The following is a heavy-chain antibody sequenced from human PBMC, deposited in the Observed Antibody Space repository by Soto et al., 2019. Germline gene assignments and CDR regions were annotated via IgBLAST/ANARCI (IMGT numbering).Heavy chain of an antibody. CDR2: IYYSGST. Sequence: SETLSLTCTVSGGSISSSSYYWGWIRQPPGKGLEWIGSIYYSGSTYYNPSLKSRVTISVDTPKNQFSLKLSSVTAADTAVYYCARPDRGDYGDSYYFDYWGQGTLVTVSS. V-gene: IGHV4-39*01. CDR3: ARPDRGDYGDSYYFDY. D-gene: IGHD4-17*01. J-gene: IGHJ4*02. CDR1: GGSISSSSYY.